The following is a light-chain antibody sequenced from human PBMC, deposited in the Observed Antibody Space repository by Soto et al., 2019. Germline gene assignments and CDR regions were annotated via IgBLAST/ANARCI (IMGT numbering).Light chain of an antibody. J-gene: IGLJ2*01. V-gene: IGLV2-23*01. CDR2: EGS. CDR1: SSDVGSYNL. CDR3: CSYAGSSTSVE. Sequence: QSVLTQPASVSGSPGQSITISCTGTSSDVGSYNLVSWYQQHPGKAPKLMIYEGSKRPSGVSNRFSGSKSGNTASLTISGLQAEDEADYYCCSYAGSSTSVEFGGGTQLTVL.